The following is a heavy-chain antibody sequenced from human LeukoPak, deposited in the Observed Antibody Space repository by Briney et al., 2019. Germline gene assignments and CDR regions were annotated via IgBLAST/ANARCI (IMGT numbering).Heavy chain of an antibody. V-gene: IGHV3-23*01. CDR1: GFTFSSYA. J-gene: IGHJ4*02. D-gene: IGHD2-2*02. CDR3: AKVLLGYCSSTSCYTTFYFDY. Sequence: GGSLRLSCAASGFTFSSYAMSWVRRAPGEGVEWVSAISGSGGSTYYADSVKGRFTISRDNSKDTLYLQMNSLRAEDTAVYYCAKVLLGYCSSTSCYTTFYFDYWGQGTLVTVSS. CDR2: ISGSGGST.